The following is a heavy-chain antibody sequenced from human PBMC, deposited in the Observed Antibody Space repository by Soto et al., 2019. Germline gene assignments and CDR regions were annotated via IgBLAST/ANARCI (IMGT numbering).Heavy chain of an antibody. J-gene: IGHJ4*02. CDR2: IYYSGSS. CDR3: ARARGAIAYLDY. Sequence: SETLSLTCTVSGGSLTGYYWNWIRQPPGKGLEWIGYIYYSGSSNSNPSLKSRVTVSVDTSKNQFSLNLNSVTAADTAVYYCARARGAIAYLDYWGQGTLVTVSS. D-gene: IGHD3-16*02. CDR1: GGSLTGYY. V-gene: IGHV4-59*01.